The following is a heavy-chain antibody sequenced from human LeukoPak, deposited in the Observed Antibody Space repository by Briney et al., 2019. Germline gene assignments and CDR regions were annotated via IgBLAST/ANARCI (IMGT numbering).Heavy chain of an antibody. CDR2: IYYSGST. Sequence: SETLSLTCTVSGGSISSYYWSWIRQPPGKGLEWIGYIYYSGSTNYNPSLKSRVTISVDTSKNQFSQKLSSVTAADTAVYYCARFDYGDYFDYWGQGTLVTVSS. CDR3: ARFDYGDYFDY. CDR1: GGSISSYY. J-gene: IGHJ4*02. V-gene: IGHV4-59*08. D-gene: IGHD4-17*01.